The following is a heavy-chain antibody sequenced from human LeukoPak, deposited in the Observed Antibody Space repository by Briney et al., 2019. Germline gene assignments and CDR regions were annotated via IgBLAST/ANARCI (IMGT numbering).Heavy chain of an antibody. Sequence: SETLSLTCAVYGGSFSGYYWSWIRQPPGKGLEWIGEINHSGSTNYNPSLKSRVTISVDTSKNQFSLKLSSVTAADTAVYYCAGDKTGGWRFDYWGQGTLVTVAS. CDR2: INHSGST. J-gene: IGHJ4*02. CDR3: AGDKTGGWRFDY. D-gene: IGHD2-8*02. V-gene: IGHV4-34*01. CDR1: GGSFSGYY.